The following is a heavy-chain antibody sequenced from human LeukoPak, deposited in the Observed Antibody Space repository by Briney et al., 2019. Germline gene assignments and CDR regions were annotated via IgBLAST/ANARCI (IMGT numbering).Heavy chain of an antibody. CDR3: ARQTGYFRY. D-gene: IGHD3-10*01. CDR2: IYYSGST. V-gene: IGHV4-59*08. Sequence: PSETLSLTCTVSGGSISSDYWGWLRQPPGKGLEWIGHIYYSGSTNYNPSLKSRVTISVDTSKNQFSLKLNSVTAADTAVYYCARQTGYFRYWGQGTLVAVSS. CDR1: GGSISSDY. J-gene: IGHJ1*01.